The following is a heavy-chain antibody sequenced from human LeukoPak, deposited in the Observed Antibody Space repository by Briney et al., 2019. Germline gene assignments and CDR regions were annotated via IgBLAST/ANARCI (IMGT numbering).Heavy chain of an antibody. CDR2: INYGGRT. D-gene: IGHD4-17*01. J-gene: IGHJ5*02. Sequence: SETLSLTCTVSGGSISSGGFYWGWIRQTPGKGLECIGTINYGGRTLHSSSLRSRVTISVDTSKNQFSLKLNSMTAADTAVYYCARQDDNAHGDPNWFDPWGQGTLVTVSS. V-gene: IGHV4-39*01. CDR3: ARQDDNAHGDPNWFDP. CDR1: GGSISSGGFY.